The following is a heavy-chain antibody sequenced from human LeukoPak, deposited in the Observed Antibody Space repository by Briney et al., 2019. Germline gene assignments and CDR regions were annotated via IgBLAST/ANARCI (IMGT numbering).Heavy chain of an antibody. D-gene: IGHD4-17*01. CDR3: ATQRLRTASPFDY. V-gene: IGHV4-39*01. CDR1: GDSISSSNNY. J-gene: IGHJ4*02. CDR2: IHYSGST. Sequence: PSETLSLTCSVSGDSISSSNNYWVWIRQPPGKGLEWIAIIHYSGSTYYNPSLKSRVTISVDTSKNQFSLKLSSVTAADTAVYYCATQRLRTASPFDYWGQGTLVTVSS.